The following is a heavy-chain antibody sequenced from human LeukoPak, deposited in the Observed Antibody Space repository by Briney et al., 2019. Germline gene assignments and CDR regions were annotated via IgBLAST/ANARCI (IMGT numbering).Heavy chain of an antibody. D-gene: IGHD3-9*01. CDR2: INHSGST. Sequence: SQTLSLTCGVYGGSFSGYYWSWIRQPPGKGLEWIGEINHSGSTKYNPSLKSRVTISVDTSKNQYSLKLSSVTAADTAVYYCARARAGDYDILTGYSLYYFDYWGQGTLVTVSS. V-gene: IGHV4-34*01. CDR3: ARARAGDYDILTGYSLYYFDY. J-gene: IGHJ4*02. CDR1: GGSFSGYY.